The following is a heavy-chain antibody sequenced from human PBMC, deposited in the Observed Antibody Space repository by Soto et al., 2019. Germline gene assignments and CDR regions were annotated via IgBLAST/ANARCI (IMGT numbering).Heavy chain of an antibody. CDR1: GFTFSSDW. CDR3: ASLRRWHPFDL. J-gene: IGHJ4*02. V-gene: IGHV3-74*01. D-gene: IGHD4-17*01. CDR2: INTDGSGT. Sequence: GGSLRLSCAASGFTFSSDWMHWVRQAPGKGLVWVSRINTDGSGTTYADSVKGRFTISRDNAKNTLYLQMNGLRAEDTAVYYCASLRRWHPFDLWGQGTLVTVSS.